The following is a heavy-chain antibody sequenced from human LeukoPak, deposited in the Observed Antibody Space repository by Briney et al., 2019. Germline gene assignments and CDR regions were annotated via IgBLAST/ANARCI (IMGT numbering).Heavy chain of an antibody. CDR2: ISYRGST. CDR3: ARDWGLGAFDL. V-gene: IGHV4-30-4*02. D-gene: IGHD3-16*01. J-gene: IGHJ3*01. CDR1: GGSLSSGDYY. Sequence: SETLSLTCTLSGGSLSSGDYYWTWIRQSPGKGLEWIGHISYRGSTDYKASLKSRITISIDTSNNQFSLRLSSVTAADTAMYYCARDWGLGAFDLWGQGTMVTVSS.